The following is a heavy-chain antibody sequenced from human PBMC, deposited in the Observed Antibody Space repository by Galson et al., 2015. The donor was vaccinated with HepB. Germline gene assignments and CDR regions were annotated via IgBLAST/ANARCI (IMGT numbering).Heavy chain of an antibody. V-gene: IGHV1-2*06. CDR3: ARHPLTMTTVTTDAFDI. Sequence: SVKVSCKASGYTFTGYYMHWVRQAPGRGLEWMGRINPNGGGTNYAQKFQGRVTMTRDTSISTAYMELSRLRSDDTAVYYCARHPLTMTTVTTDAFDIWGQGTMVTVSS. CDR2: INPNGGGT. J-gene: IGHJ3*02. D-gene: IGHD4-17*01. CDR1: GYTFTGYY.